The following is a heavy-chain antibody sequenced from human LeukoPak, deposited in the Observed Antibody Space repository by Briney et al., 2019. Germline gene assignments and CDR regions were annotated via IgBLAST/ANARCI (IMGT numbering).Heavy chain of an antibody. J-gene: IGHJ5*02. CDR1: GYTFTGYY. D-gene: IGHD2-8*01. Sequence: ASVKVSCKASGYTFTGYYMHWVRQAPGQGLEWMGWINPNSGGTNYAQKFQGRVTMTRGMSISTAYMELSRLRSDDTAVYYCARAQQTKGGDWFDPWGQGTLVTVSS. CDR2: INPNSGGT. V-gene: IGHV1-2*02. CDR3: ARAQQTKGGDWFDP.